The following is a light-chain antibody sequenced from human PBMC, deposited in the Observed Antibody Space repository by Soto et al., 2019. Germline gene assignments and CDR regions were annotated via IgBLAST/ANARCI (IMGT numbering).Light chain of an antibody. J-gene: IGKJ3*01. V-gene: IGKV3-20*01. CDR3: QLYGTSPPFT. CDR2: GAS. CDR1: QSVSDNY. Sequence: EIVLTQSPGTLSLSPGDRATLSCRASQSVSDNYLAWYKQRPGQAPRLLIYGASVRATGVADRFSGSGSGTDFTLTVSRLEPEDFAVHYCQLYGTSPPFTFGPGTRVDIK.